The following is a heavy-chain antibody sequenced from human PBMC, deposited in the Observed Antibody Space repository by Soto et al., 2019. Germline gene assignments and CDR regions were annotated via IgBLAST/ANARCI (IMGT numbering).Heavy chain of an antibody. CDR2: ISGSGGST. Sequence: GGSLRLSCAASGFTFSSYAMSWVRQAPGKGLEWVSAISGSGGSTYYADSVKGRFTISRDNSKNTLYLQMNSLRAEDTAVYYCAKGPPLVVVPAANDYYYYYGMDVWGQGTTVTVSS. CDR1: GFTFSSYA. J-gene: IGHJ6*02. CDR3: AKGPPLVVVPAANDYYYYYGMDV. V-gene: IGHV3-23*01. D-gene: IGHD2-2*01.